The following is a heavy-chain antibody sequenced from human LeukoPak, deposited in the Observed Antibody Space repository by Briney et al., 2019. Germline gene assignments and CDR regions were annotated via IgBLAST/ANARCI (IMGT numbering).Heavy chain of an antibody. CDR3: ARVSTSWYYFDY. J-gene: IGHJ4*02. CDR1: GFTFSDYY. Sequence: GGSLRLSCAASGFTFSDYYMSWIRQAPGKGLEWVSYVSSSGSTIYYADSVKGRFTISRDNAKNSLYLQMNSLRAEDTAVYYCARVSTSWYYFDYWGQGTLVTVSS. D-gene: IGHD2-2*01. V-gene: IGHV3-11*01. CDR2: VSSSGSTI.